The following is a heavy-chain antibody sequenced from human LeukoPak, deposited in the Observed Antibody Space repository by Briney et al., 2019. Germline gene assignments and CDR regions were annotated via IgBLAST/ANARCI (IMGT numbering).Heavy chain of an antibody. CDR1: GFTFSSYS. CDR3: AKRAVAGTGRGFDI. D-gene: IGHD6-19*01. J-gene: IGHJ3*02. CDR2: ISSSSSYI. Sequence: PGGSLRLSCAASGFTFSSYSMNWVRQAPGKGLEWVSSISSSSSYIYYADSVKGRFTISRDNSKNTLYLQINSLRADDTAVYYCAKRAVAGTGRGFDIWGQGTLVTVSS. V-gene: IGHV3-21*04.